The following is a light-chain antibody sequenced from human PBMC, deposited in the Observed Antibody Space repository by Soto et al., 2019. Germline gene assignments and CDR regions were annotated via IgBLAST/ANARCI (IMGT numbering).Light chain of an antibody. Sequence: EIVMTQSPPSLTVTPGEPASISCRSSQRLLHSNGNTFLDWYLQKPGQSPQLLIYLGSNRASGVPDSVSGSEAGTDFTLKISRVEAEDVGVYYCMQALQTPYTFGQGTKVDIK. CDR2: LGS. J-gene: IGKJ2*01. CDR1: QRLLHSNGNTF. CDR3: MQALQTPYT. V-gene: IGKV2-28*01.